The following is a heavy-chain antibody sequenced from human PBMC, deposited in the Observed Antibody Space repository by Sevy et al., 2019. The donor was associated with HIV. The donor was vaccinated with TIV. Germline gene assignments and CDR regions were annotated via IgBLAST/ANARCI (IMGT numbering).Heavy chain of an antibody. J-gene: IGHJ4*02. Sequence: GGSLRLSCAASGFTFSSYWMSWVRQAPGKGLEWVANIKQDGSEKYYVDSVKGRFTISRDNAKNSLYLQMNSLSAEDTAVYYCASYTYDVYFDYWGQGTLVTVSS. V-gene: IGHV3-7*01. D-gene: IGHD3-16*01. CDR2: IKQDGSEK. CDR1: GFTFSSYW. CDR3: ASYTYDVYFDY.